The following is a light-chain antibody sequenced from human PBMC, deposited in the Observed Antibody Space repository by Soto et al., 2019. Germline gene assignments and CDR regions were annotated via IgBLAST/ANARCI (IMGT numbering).Light chain of an antibody. Sequence: DIPMTQSPSSVSESVGDRVTITCRASQGISSWLAWYQQKPGKAPKLLIYAASSLQSGVPSRFSGRGSGADFTHTISSLQREYLSTCYCQQTNSFPPRITLGHGTKVDIK. V-gene: IGKV1-12*01. CDR1: QGISSW. CDR3: QQTNSFPPRIT. J-gene: IGKJ3*01. CDR2: AAS.